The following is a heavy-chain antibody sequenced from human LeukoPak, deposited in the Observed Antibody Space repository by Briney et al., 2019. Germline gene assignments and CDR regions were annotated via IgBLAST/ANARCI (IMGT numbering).Heavy chain of an antibody. CDR1: GYTFTSYD. CDR3: ARGNRYCSSTSCYSFDY. V-gene: IGHV1-8*01. J-gene: IGHJ4*02. D-gene: IGHD2-2*01. CDR2: MNPNSGNT. Sequence: ASVKVSCKASGYTFTSYDINWVRQATGQALEWIGWMNPNSGNTGYAQKFQGRVTMTRNTSISTAYMELSSLRSEDTAVYYCARGNRYCSSTSCYSFDYWGQGTLVTVSS.